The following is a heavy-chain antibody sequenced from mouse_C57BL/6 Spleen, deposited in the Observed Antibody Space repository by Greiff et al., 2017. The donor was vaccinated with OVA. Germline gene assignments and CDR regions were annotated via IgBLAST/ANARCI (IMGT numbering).Heavy chain of an antibody. D-gene: IGHD1-1*01. CDR3: AREEAYGSSFFFDY. V-gene: IGHV5-16*01. CDR2: INYDGSST. J-gene: IGHJ2*01. CDR1: GFTFSAYY. Sequence: EVHLVESEGGLVQPGSSMKLSCTASGFTFSAYYMAWVRQVPEKGLEWVANINYDGSSTYYLDSLTSRFIISRDNAKNILYLQMSSLKSEDTATYYCAREEAYGSSFFFDYWGQGTTLTVSS.